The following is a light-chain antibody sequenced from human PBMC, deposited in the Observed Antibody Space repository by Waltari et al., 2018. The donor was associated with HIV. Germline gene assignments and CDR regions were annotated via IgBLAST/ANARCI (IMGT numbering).Light chain of an antibody. CDR1: TGAVHSGYY. V-gene: IGLV7-43*01. CDR3: LLYYGGARV. CDR2: STS. J-gene: IGLJ3*02. Sequence: QPVVTQERSLTVSPGGTLTLHWYSSTGAVHSGYYPTSFQHKPGPAPSALIYSTSNKHSWTPARFSGSLLGGKAALTLSGVQPEDEAEYYCLLYYGGARVFGGGTKLTVL.